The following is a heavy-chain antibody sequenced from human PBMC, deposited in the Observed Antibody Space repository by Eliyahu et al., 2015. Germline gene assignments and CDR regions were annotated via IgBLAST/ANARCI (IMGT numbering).Heavy chain of an antibody. CDR2: IDWDDDR. V-gene: IGHV2-70*01. Sequence: QVTLRESGPALVKPTQTLTLTCTXXGFSLSXSGMXVSWIRXPPXKALEWLALIDWDDDRYYSTSLKTRLTISKDTSKNQVVLTMTNMDPVDTATYYCARSSVGATPDYWGQGTLVTVSS. J-gene: IGHJ4*02. CDR3: ARSSVGATPDY. CDR1: GFSLSXSGMX. D-gene: IGHD1-26*01.